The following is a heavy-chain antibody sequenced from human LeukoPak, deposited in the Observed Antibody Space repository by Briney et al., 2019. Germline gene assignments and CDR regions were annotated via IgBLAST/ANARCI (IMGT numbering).Heavy chain of an antibody. Sequence: GESLKISCRGSGYSFTTYWIDWVRQMPGTGLEWMGIIYPGDSDTRYSPSFQGQVTISADKSISTAYLQWRSLKASDSAMYYCALGAVRGLHAFDIWGQGTMVTVSS. CDR1: GYSFTTYW. V-gene: IGHV5-51*01. D-gene: IGHD3-10*01. CDR3: ALGAVRGLHAFDI. CDR2: IYPGDSDT. J-gene: IGHJ3*02.